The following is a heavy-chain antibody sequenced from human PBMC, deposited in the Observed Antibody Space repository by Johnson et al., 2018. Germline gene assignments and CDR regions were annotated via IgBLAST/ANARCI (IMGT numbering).Heavy chain of an antibody. D-gene: IGHD6-13*01. J-gene: IGHJ1*01. Sequence: VQLVQSGGGLVQPGGSLRLSCAASGFTFSSYWMSWVSQAPGKGLEWVANIKQAGSEKYYVDSVKGRFTISRDNAKNSLYLRMNSLRAEDTAVYYCARGSSSWYYYFQHWGQGTLVTVSS. CDR2: IKQAGSEK. V-gene: IGHV3-7*01. CDR1: GFTFSSYW. CDR3: ARGSSSWYYYFQH.